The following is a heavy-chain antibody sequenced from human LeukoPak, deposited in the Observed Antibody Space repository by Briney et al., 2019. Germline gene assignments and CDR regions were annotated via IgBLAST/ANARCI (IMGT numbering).Heavy chain of an antibody. J-gene: IGHJ4*02. Sequence: GASVKVSCKASGGTFSRYAISWVRQTPGQGLEWMGGIIPIFGTANYAQKFQGRVTITADESTSTAYMELSSLRSEDTAVYYCAREIAAALFDYWGQGTLVTVSS. CDR3: AREIAAALFDY. V-gene: IGHV1-69*13. D-gene: IGHD6-13*01. CDR1: GGTFSRYA. CDR2: IIPIFGTA.